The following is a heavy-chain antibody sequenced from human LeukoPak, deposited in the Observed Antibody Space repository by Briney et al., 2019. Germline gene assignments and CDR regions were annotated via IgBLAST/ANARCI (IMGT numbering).Heavy chain of an antibody. CDR3: AKDLSSP. D-gene: IGHD2-2*01. J-gene: IGHJ5*02. V-gene: IGHV3-30*02. CDR1: GFSFSVFW. CDR2: IRYDGSNK. Sequence: GGSLRLSCAASGFSFSVFWMHWVRQAPGKGLEWVAFIRYDGSNKYYADSVKGRFTISRDNSKNPLYLQMNSLRAEDTAVYYCAKDLSSPWGQGTLVTVSS.